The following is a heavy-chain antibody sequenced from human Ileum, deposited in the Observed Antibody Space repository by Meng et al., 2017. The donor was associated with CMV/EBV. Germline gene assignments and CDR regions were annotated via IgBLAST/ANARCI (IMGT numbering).Heavy chain of an antibody. CDR1: GGSLYTSEYY. Sequence: GGSLYTSEYYWDWILQSPGKGLEWIGTIFYRGYTAYNPSLKSRVAMSMDTSKNQVFLSLDSVTAADTAIYYCARDNVSTSTNRLDSWGQGILVTVSS. CDR2: IFYRGYT. D-gene: IGHD1-14*01. V-gene: IGHV4-39*07. J-gene: IGHJ5*01. CDR3: ARDNVSTSTNRLDS.